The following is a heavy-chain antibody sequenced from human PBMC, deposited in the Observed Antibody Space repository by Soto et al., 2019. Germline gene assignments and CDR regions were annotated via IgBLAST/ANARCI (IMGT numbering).Heavy chain of an antibody. Sequence: QVQLQESGPGLVKPWETLSLTCTVSGGSISSYYWSWIRQPPGKGLEWVGHIYYSGSTNYNPSLKSRVTISVDTSKHQFSLKLSSVTAADTAVYYCARQSCSSTSCYSWVSWFDPWGQGTLVTVSS. CDR2: IYYSGST. J-gene: IGHJ5*02. V-gene: IGHV4-59*08. D-gene: IGHD2-2*01. CDR3: ARQSCSSTSCYSWVSWFDP. CDR1: GGSISSYY.